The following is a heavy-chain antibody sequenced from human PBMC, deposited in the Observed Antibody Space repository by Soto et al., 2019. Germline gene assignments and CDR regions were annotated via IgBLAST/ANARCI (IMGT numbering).Heavy chain of an antibody. CDR2: IYYSGST. D-gene: IGHD3-22*01. Sequence: SETLSLTCTVSGGSISSGDYYWSWIRQPPGKGLEWIGHIYYSGSTYYNPSLKSRVTISVDTSKDQFSLKLSSVTAADTAVYYCARGYYYDSSGYYYYFDYWGQGTLVTVSS. CDR1: GGSISSGDYY. J-gene: IGHJ4*02. CDR3: ARGYYYDSSGYYYYFDY. V-gene: IGHV4-30-4*01.